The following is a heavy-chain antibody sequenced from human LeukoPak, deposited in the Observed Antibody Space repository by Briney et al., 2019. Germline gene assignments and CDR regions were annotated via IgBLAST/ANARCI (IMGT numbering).Heavy chain of an antibody. Sequence: QPGGSLRLSCAASGFTFSSYEMNWVRQAPGKGLEWVSYISSSGSTIYYADSVKGRFTVSRDNAKNSLYLQMNSLRAEDTTVYYCARGNNYYDSSGYYYYFDYWGQGTLVTVSS. CDR1: GFTFSSYE. J-gene: IGHJ4*02. CDR3: ARGNNYYDSSGYYYYFDY. CDR2: ISSSGSTI. D-gene: IGHD3-22*01. V-gene: IGHV3-48*03.